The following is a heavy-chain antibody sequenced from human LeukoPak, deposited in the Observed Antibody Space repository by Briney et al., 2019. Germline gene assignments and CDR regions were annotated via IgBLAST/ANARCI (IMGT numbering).Heavy chain of an antibody. D-gene: IGHD1-26*01. J-gene: IGHJ3*02. Sequence: ASVKVSCKASGYTFTGYYMHWVRQAPGQGLEWMGWINPNRGGTNYAQKFQGRVTMTRDTSISTAYMELSRLRSDDTAVYYCARAGGGSYNDAFDIWGQGTMVTVSS. CDR1: GYTFTGYY. V-gene: IGHV1-2*02. CDR3: ARAGGGSYNDAFDI. CDR2: INPNRGGT.